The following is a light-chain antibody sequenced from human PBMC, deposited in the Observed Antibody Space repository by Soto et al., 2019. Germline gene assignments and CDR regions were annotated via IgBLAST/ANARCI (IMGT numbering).Light chain of an antibody. CDR1: QSVLYSSNNKNY. J-gene: IGKJ5*01. V-gene: IGKV4-1*01. CDR3: QQYVGSPLT. Sequence: DNVMTQSPDSLAVSLGERATINCKSSQSVLYSSNNKNYLAWYQQKTGQPPKLLIYWASTRESGVPDRFSGSGSGTDFTLTISSLQAEDVAVYYCQQYVGSPLTFGQGTRLEIK. CDR2: WAS.